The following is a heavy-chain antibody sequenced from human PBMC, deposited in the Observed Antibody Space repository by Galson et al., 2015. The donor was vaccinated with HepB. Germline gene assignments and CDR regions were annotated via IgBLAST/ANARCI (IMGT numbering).Heavy chain of an antibody. J-gene: IGHJ6*02. CDR3: ARGATKPRDGYNSGYYYYGMDV. D-gene: IGHD5-24*01. V-gene: IGHV1-69*13. CDR2: IIPIFGTA. Sequence: SVKVSCKASGGTFSSYAISWVRQAPGQGLEWMGGIIPIFGTANYAQKFQGRVTITADESTSTAYMELSSLRSEDTAVYYCARGATKPRDGYNSGYYYYGMDVWGQGTTVTVSS. CDR1: GGTFSSYA.